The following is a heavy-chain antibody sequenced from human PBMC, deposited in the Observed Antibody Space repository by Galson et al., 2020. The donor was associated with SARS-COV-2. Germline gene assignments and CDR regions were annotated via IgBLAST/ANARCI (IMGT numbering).Heavy chain of an antibody. CDR3: AMVDGRAYGMDV. Sequence: GGSLRLSCAASGFTFDDYAMHWVRQAPGKGLEWVSGISWNSGSIGYADSVKGRFTISRDNAKNSLYLQMNSLRAEDTALYYCAMVDGRAYGMDVWGQGTTVTVSS. V-gene: IGHV3-9*01. CDR2: ISWNSGSI. J-gene: IGHJ6*02. D-gene: IGHD2-8*01. CDR1: GFTFDDYA.